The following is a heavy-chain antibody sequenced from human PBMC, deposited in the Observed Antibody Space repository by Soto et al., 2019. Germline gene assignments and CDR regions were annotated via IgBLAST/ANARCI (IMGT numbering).Heavy chain of an antibody. CDR1: GGSISSYY. J-gene: IGHJ6*03. CDR3: ARATNWEYYYYYMDI. Sequence: SETLSLTCTVSGGSISSYYWSWIRQPPGKGLEWIGYIYYSGSTNYNPSLKSRVAISVDTSKNQFSLKLSSVASADTAVYYCARATNWEYYYYYMDIWGKETTVTVSS. CDR2: IYYSGST. D-gene: IGHD7-27*01. V-gene: IGHV4-59*01.